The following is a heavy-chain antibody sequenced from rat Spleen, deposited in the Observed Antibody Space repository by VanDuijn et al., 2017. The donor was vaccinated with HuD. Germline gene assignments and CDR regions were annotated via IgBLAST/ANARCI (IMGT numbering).Heavy chain of an antibody. V-gene: IGHV1-57*01. CDR2: INTGSGGT. CDR3: ARLAQFGVDVMDA. CDR1: GYTFTSYD. D-gene: IGHD4-3*01. Sequence: QVQLQQSGAELAKPGSSVKISCKASGYTFTSYDISWIKQTTGQGLEYIGYINTGSGGTYYNEKFKGKATLTVEKSSSTAFMQLSSLTPEDTAVYYCARLAQFGVDVMDAWGQGASVTVSS. J-gene: IGHJ4*01.